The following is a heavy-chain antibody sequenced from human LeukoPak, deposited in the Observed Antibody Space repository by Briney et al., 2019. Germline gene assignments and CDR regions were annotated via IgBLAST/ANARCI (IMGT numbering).Heavy chain of an antibody. D-gene: IGHD3-3*01. V-gene: IGHV3-7*03. CDR1: GFTFSSSW. Sequence: GGSLRLSCAASGFTFSSSWMSWVRQAPGKGLEWVTNIKPDGSEKYYVDSVKGRFTISRDNAKNSLFLQMNSLRAKDTAVYYCAKSENFWSGYTRLFDYWGQGTLVTVSS. J-gene: IGHJ4*02. CDR2: IKPDGSEK. CDR3: AKSENFWSGYTRLFDY.